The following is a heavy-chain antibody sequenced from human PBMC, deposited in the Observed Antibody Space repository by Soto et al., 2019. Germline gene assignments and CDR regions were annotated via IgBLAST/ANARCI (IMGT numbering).Heavy chain of an antibody. CDR3: ARVERGTATTVVDAFDI. V-gene: IGHV4-34*01. D-gene: IGHD1-1*01. J-gene: IGHJ3*02. CDR1: GGFVSSGNYY. Sequence: QEQLQQWGAGLLKPSETLSLTCAVYGGFVSSGNYYWSWIRQPPGKGLEWIGEVSHSGGTHFNPSLKSRVTISVDTSKNQCSLKMSAVTAADTALYYCARVERGTATTVVDAFDIWGPGTMVTVSS. CDR2: VSHSGGT.